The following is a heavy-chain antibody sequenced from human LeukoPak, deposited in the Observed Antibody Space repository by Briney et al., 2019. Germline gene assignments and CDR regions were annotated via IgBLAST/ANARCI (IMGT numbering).Heavy chain of an antibody. CDR2: INHSGST. CDR3: ARGRSQLSDY. CDR1: GGSFSGYY. Sequence: SETLSLTCAVYGGSFSGYYWSWIRQPPGKGLEWIGEINHSGSTNYNPSLKSRFTISVDTSKNQFSLKLSSVTAADTAVYYCARGRSQLSDYWGQGTLVTVSS. J-gene: IGHJ4*02. V-gene: IGHV4-34*01. D-gene: IGHD5-18*01.